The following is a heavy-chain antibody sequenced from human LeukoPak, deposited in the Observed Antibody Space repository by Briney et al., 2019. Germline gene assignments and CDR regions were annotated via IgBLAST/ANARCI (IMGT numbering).Heavy chain of an antibody. D-gene: IGHD5-24*01. J-gene: IGHJ4*02. CDR1: GGSISSGYY. CDR2: IYHSGST. Sequence: SETLSLTCTVSGGSISSGYYWGWIRQPPGKGLEWIGSIYHSGSTYYNPSLKSRVTISVDTSKNQFSLKLSSVTAADTAVYYCARDLMSTVPEGNSWGQGTLVTVSS. CDR3: ARDLMSTVPEGNS. V-gene: IGHV4-38-2*02.